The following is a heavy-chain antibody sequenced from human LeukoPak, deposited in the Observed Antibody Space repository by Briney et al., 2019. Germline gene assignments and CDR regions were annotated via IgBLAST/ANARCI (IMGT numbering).Heavy chain of an antibody. V-gene: IGHV3-23*01. CDR2: ISGSGGST. J-gene: IGHJ5*02. Sequence: GGSLRLSCAASGFTFSSYAMSWVRQAPGKGLEWVSAISGSGGSTDYADSVKGRFTISRDNSKNTLYLQMNSLRAEDTAVYYCAKEGDGSGSYYNPNWFDPWGQGTLVTVSS. D-gene: IGHD3-10*01. CDR3: AKEGDGSGSYYNPNWFDP. CDR1: GFTFSSYA.